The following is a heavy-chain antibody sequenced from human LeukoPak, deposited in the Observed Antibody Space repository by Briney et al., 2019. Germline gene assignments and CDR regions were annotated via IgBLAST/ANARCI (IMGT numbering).Heavy chain of an antibody. CDR2: INLNSGGT. V-gene: IGHV1-2*02. CDR1: GYTFTCYY. D-gene: IGHD6-25*01. CDR3: ARSGYTSGFDY. Sequence: ASVKVCCKASGYTFTCYYMDWVRHAPGPGLEWKGLINLNSGGTNYAQEFQGRVTMTRDTSISTAYMELSRLRSDDTAVYYCARSGYTSGFDYWGQGTLVTVSS. J-gene: IGHJ4*02.